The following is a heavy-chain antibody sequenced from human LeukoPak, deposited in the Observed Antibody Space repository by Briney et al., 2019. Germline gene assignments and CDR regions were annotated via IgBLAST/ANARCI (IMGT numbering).Heavy chain of an antibody. Sequence: GGSLRLSCAASGLTFSSYGMHWVRQAPGKGPEWVAVIWYDGSNKYYADSVKGRFTISRDNSKNTLYLQMNSLRAEDTAVYYCAKDHKITIFGVVTRGLGYWGQGTLVTVSS. J-gene: IGHJ4*02. D-gene: IGHD3-3*01. CDR1: GLTFSSYG. CDR3: AKDHKITIFGVVTRGLGY. V-gene: IGHV3-33*06. CDR2: IWYDGSNK.